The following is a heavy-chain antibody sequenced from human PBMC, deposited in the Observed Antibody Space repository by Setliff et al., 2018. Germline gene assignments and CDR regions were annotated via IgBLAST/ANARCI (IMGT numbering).Heavy chain of an antibody. D-gene: IGHD1-1*01. V-gene: IGHV4-61*02. CDR1: GASLSSGSNY. Sequence: SETLSLTCTVSGASLSSGSNYWGWFRQPAGKGLEWIGRIYTTGTTNYADSVKGQFTVSRDNAKNTLYLQMNSLRAEDTAVYYCARDGHNVYYFDYWGLGTLVTVSS. J-gene: IGHJ4*02. CDR3: ARDGHNVYYFDY. CDR2: IYTTGTT.